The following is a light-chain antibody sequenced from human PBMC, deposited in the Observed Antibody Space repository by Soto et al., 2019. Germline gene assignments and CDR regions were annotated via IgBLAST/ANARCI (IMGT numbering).Light chain of an antibody. CDR3: KQSDRLPIT. Sequence: DIQMTQSPSSLSASVGDRVTITCRASQDISNYLNWYQQRPGKAPKLLIYDASNLERGLPSRFSGTRSGTHFTFAITSLQPEDVASYYCKQSDRLPITFGQGTRLEI. J-gene: IGKJ5*01. V-gene: IGKV1-33*01. CDR1: QDISNY. CDR2: DAS.